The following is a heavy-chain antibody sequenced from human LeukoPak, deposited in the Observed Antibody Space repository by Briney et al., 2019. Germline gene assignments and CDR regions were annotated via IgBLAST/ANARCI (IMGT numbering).Heavy chain of an antibody. D-gene: IGHD3-16*02. CDR2: IKQDGGEK. CDR1: GITFSSYW. V-gene: IGHV3-7*03. J-gene: IGHJ4*02. CDR3: ARERGYDYVWGSYRYGGDYFDY. Sequence: GGSLRLSCADSGITFSSYWMSWVRQAPGKGLEWVANIKQDGGEKYYVDSVKGRFTISRDNAKNSLYLQMNSLRAEDTAVYYCARERGYDYVWGSYRYGGDYFDYWGQGTLVTVSS.